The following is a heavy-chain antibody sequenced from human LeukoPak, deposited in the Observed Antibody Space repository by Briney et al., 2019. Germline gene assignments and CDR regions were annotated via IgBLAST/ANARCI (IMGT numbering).Heavy chain of an antibody. D-gene: IGHD3-3*01. V-gene: IGHV3-30*12. CDR1: GFTFSSYG. Sequence: GGSLRLSCAASGFTFSSYGMHWVRQAPGKGLEWVAFIAYDGSNKYYADSVKGRFTISRDNSKNTMFLQMNSLRAEDTAVYYCARDTPHGGVMAFDYWGQGTLVTVSS. J-gene: IGHJ4*02. CDR2: IAYDGSNK. CDR3: ARDTPHGGVMAFDY.